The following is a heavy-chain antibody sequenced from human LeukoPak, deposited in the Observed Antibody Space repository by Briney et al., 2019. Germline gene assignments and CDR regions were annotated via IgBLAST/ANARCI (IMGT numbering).Heavy chain of an antibody. D-gene: IGHD2-15*01. V-gene: IGHV4-34*01. Sequence: PSETLSLTCAVYGGSFSGYYWNWIRQPSGKGLEWIGEINLSGGTNYNPSLKSRVTISVDTSKNQFSLKLSSVTAADTAVYYCARGYCSGGSCYSYYYNYMDVWGKGTTVTVSS. CDR2: INLSGGT. CDR3: ARGYCSGGSCYSYYYNYMDV. CDR1: GGSFSGYY. J-gene: IGHJ6*03.